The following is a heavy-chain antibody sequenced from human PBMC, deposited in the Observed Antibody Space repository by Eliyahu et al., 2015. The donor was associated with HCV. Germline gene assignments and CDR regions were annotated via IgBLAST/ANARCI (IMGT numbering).Heavy chain of an antibody. CDR3: VKPLIVGATTYAFDI. Sequence: EVQLVESGGGLVQPGGSLXLSCSASGFTFXXYAMHWVRQAPGKGLGYVSAISSNGGSTYYADSVKGRFTISRDNSKNTLYLQMSSLRAEDTAVYYCVKPLIVGATTYAFDIWGQGTMVTVSS. J-gene: IGHJ3*02. CDR2: ISSNGGST. D-gene: IGHD1-26*01. CDR1: GFTFXXYA. V-gene: IGHV3-64D*06.